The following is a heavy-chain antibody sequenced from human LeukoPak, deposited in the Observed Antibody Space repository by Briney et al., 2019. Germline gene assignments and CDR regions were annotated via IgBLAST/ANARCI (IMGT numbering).Heavy chain of an antibody. V-gene: IGHV1-18*01. Sequence: ASVKVSCKASGYTFTHYGISWVRQAPGQGLEWMGWINTYNGKTDCAQKFQDRVTLTTDTSTSTAYMELRSLRSDDTAVYYCARKTSIPGFCIGGRCYDWFDPWGQGTLVTVSS. CDR1: GYTFTHYG. CDR3: ARKTSIPGFCIGGRCYDWFDP. D-gene: IGHD2-15*01. CDR2: INTYNGKT. J-gene: IGHJ5*02.